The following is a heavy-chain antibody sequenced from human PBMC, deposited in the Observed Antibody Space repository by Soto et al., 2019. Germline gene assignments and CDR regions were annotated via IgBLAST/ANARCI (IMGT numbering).Heavy chain of an antibody. V-gene: IGHV3-66*01. Sequence: EVQLVESGGGLVQPGGSLRLSCAASGFTVSSNYMSWVRQAPGKGLEWVSVIYSGGSTYYADSVKVRFTISRDNSKNTLYLQMNSLRAEDTAVYYCARGMDYGDYSRDSFDYWGQGTLVTVSS. CDR2: IYSGGST. D-gene: IGHD4-17*01. CDR3: ARGMDYGDYSRDSFDY. J-gene: IGHJ4*02. CDR1: GFTVSSNY.